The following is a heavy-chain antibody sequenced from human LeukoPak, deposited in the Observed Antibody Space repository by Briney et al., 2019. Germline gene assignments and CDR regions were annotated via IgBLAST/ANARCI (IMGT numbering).Heavy chain of an antibody. CDR3: ARLAQELWDAFDI. Sequence: ASVKVSCKASGYTFTSYDINWVRQATGQGLEWMGWMNPNSGNTGYAQKFQGRVTMTRNTSISTAYMELSSLRSEDTAVYYCARLAQELWDAFDIWGQGTMVTVSS. CDR1: GYTFTSYD. D-gene: IGHD5-18*01. CDR2: MNPNSGNT. V-gene: IGHV1-8*01. J-gene: IGHJ3*02.